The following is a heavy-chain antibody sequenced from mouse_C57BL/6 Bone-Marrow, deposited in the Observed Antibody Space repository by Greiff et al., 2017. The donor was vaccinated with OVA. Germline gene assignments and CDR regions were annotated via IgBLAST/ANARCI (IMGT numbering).Heavy chain of an antibody. V-gene: IGHV2-2*01. CDR3: ARLGYGSSRFAY. Sequence: VQLVESGPGLVQPSQSLSITCTVSGFSLTSYGVHWVRQSPGKGLEWLGVIWSGGSTDYNAAFISRLSISKDNSKSQVFFKMNSLQADDTAIYYCARLGYGSSRFAYWGQGTLVTVSA. J-gene: IGHJ3*01. CDR2: IWSGGST. D-gene: IGHD1-1*01. CDR1: GFSLTSYG.